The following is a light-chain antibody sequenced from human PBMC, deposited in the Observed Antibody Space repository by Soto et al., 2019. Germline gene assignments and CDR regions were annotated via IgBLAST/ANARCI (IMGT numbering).Light chain of an antibody. CDR1: QSVSSN. J-gene: IGKJ2*01. V-gene: IGKV3-15*01. CDR3: QQYNNSPYT. CDR2: DAP. Sequence: EIVMTQSPATLSVSPGERAALSCRASQSVSSNFAWYQQKPGQAPRLLIYDAPTRATGIPARFSGSGSGTDFTLTISSLQSEDFAVYYCQQYNNSPYTFGQGTKLEIK.